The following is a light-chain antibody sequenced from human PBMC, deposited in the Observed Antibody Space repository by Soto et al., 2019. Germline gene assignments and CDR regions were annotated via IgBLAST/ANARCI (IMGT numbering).Light chain of an antibody. V-gene: IGKV3-20*01. CDR1: QSVSATY. Sequence: EIVLTQSPGTLSLSPGEGATISCRASQSVSATYLAWYQQKPGQAPRLLIYGTSNRATDIPDRFSGSGSGTDFTLTINRLEPEDFAVYYCQQCADSWPFGQGTKVEIK. CDR3: QQCADSWP. J-gene: IGKJ1*01. CDR2: GTS.